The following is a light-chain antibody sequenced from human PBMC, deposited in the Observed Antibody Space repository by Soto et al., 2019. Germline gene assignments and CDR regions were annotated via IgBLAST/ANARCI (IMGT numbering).Light chain of an antibody. CDR2: DAS. V-gene: IGKV3D-20*01. Sequence: EIVLTQSPATLSLSPGERATLSWRASQSVTSSHLAWYQQKNGLAPRLLIYDASTRATGIPDRFSGSGYGTDFTLTISRLEPEDFAVYHCQQYGSSPLTFGQGTRLEIK. CDR3: QQYGSSPLT. J-gene: IGKJ5*01. CDR1: QSVTSSH.